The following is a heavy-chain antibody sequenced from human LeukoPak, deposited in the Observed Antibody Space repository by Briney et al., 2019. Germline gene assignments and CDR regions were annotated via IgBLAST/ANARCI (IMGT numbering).Heavy chain of an antibody. CDR2: IYHSGST. CDR3: ARKYYGDYEVRWFDP. CDR1: GGSITNNNFY. D-gene: IGHD4-17*01. J-gene: IGHJ5*02. Sequence: SETLSLTCTVAGGSITNNNFYWGWIRQPPGKGLEWIGSIYHSGSTYYNPSLKSRVTISVDTSKNQFSLKLSSVTAADTAVYYCARKYYGDYEVRWFDPWGQGTLVTVSS. V-gene: IGHV4-39*07.